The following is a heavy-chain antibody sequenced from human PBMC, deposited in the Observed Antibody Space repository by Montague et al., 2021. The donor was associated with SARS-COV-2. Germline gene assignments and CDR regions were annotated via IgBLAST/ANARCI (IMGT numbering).Heavy chain of an antibody. CDR2: TYYRSKWYN. Sequence: YAISGDSVSSNIATWNWIRQSPSRGLEWLGRTYYRSKWYNDYAVSVKSRVIINPDTSNNRISLQLNSVTPEDTAVYYCARAYCGGDCCFYWYFDLWGRGTLVTVSS. D-gene: IGHD2-21*02. CDR1: GDSVSSNIAT. J-gene: IGHJ2*01. CDR3: ARAYCGGDCCFYWYFDL. V-gene: IGHV6-1*01.